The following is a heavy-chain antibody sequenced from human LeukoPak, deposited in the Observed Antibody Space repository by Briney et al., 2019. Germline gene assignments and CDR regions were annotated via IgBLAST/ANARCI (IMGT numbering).Heavy chain of an antibody. Sequence: PGGSLGLSCAASGFTFSSYSMNWVRQAPGKGLEWVSSISSSSSYIYYADLVKGRFTISRDNAKNSLYLQMNSLRAEDTAVYNCARDRPPTPGDYYYYGMDVWGQGTTVTVSS. V-gene: IGHV3-21*01. D-gene: IGHD4-17*01. J-gene: IGHJ6*02. CDR2: ISSSSSYI. CDR1: GFTFSSYS. CDR3: ARDRPPTPGDYYYYGMDV.